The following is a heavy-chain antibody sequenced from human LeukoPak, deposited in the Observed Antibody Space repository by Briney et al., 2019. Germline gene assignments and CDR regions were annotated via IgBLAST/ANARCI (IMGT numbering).Heavy chain of an antibody. V-gene: IGHV4-59*01. D-gene: IGHD3-10*01. CDR1: GGSISSYY. Sequence: SETLPLTCTVSGGSISSYYWSWIRQPPGKGLEWIGYIYYSGSTNYNPSLKSRVTISVDTSKNQFSLKLSSVTAADTAVYYCARASITMVREVMYYYYGMDVWGQGTTVTVSS. CDR3: ARASITMVREVMYYYYGMDV. CDR2: IYYSGST. J-gene: IGHJ6*02.